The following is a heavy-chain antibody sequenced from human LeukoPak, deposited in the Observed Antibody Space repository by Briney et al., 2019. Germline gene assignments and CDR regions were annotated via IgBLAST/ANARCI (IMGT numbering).Heavy chain of an antibody. CDR2: INHSGST. D-gene: IGHD3-9*01. CDR3: AAPDGGGVLRYFDWLLNDAFDI. CDR1: GGSFSGYY. Sequence: SETLSLTCAVYGGSFSGYYWSWIRQPPGKGLEWIGEINHSGSTNYNPSLKSRVTISVDTSKNQFSLKLSSVTAADTAVYYCAAPDGGGVLRYFDWLLNDAFDIWGQGTMVTVSS. J-gene: IGHJ3*02. V-gene: IGHV4-34*01.